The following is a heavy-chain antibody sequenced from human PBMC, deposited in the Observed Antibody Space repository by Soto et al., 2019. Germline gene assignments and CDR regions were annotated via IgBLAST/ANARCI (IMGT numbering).Heavy chain of an antibody. Sequence: QVQLQESGPGLVKPSETLSLTCTVSGGSISTYYWSWIRQPPGKGLEWIGYVHYSGSTNYNPSLKSRVTISVDTSKKQFSLKVTSVTAADTAVYYGARDDSYGTFDYWGQGTLVTVSS. V-gene: IGHV4-59*01. CDR1: GGSISTYY. CDR3: ARDDSYGTFDY. D-gene: IGHD5-18*01. CDR2: VHYSGST. J-gene: IGHJ4*02.